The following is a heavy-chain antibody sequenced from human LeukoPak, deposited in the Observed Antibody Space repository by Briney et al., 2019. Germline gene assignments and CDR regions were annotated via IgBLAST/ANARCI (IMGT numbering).Heavy chain of an antibody. D-gene: IGHD2-2*01. CDR2: ISSSGSTK. CDR1: GLTFSSYE. V-gene: IGHV3-48*03. Sequence: GGSLRLSCAASGLTFSSYEMNWVRQAPGKGLEWVSYISSSGSTKYYADSVKGRFTISRDNAKNSLYVQMNSLRAEDTAVYYCARETDSTLFDYWGQGTLVTVSS. CDR3: ARETDSTLFDY. J-gene: IGHJ4*02.